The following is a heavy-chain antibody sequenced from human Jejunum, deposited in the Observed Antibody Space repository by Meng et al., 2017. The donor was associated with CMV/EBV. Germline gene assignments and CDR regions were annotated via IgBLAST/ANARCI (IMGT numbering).Heavy chain of an antibody. CDR2: MNPNRGTT. CDR1: GYTFTSYD. D-gene: IGHD6-19*01. CDR3: ATGVADFEY. V-gene: IGHV1-8*01. J-gene: IGHJ4*02. Sequence: QVHVVQSGAEVKKPWASVKVSCKASGYTFTSYDINWVRQGTGQGLEWMGWMNPNRGTTGYAQKFQGRVTMTRNISKSTAYMDLSSLRSEDTAVYYCATGVADFEYWGQGTLVTVSS.